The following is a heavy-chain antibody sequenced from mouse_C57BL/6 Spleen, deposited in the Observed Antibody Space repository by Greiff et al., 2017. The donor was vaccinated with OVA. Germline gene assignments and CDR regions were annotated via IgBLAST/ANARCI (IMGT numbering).Heavy chain of an antibody. CDR1: GFTFSNYW. D-gene: IGHD4-1*01. J-gene: IGHJ4*01. CDR3: TGTVYAMDY. V-gene: IGHV6-3*01. CDR2: IRLKSDNYAT. Sequence: EVKLMESGGGLVQPGGSMKLSCVASGFTFSNYWMNWVRQSPEKGLEWVAQIRLKSDNYATHYAESVKGRFTISRDDSKSSVYLQMNNLRAEDTGIYYCTGTVYAMDYWGQGTSVTVSS.